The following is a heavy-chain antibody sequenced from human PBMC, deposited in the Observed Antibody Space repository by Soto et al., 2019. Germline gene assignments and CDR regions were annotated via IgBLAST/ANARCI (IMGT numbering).Heavy chain of an antibody. CDR3: AKDPGYTDGHGLDV. Sequence: EVQLLESGGDLVQPGGSLRLSCAPSGFTFSTYAMNWVRQAPGKGLEWVSGISGNGDKTYYADSVKGRFTISRDNSKKMLYLQMNTLRAEDTAVYDCAKDPGYTDGHGLDVWGQGTTVTVSS. D-gene: IGHD5-18*01. J-gene: IGHJ6*02. V-gene: IGHV3-23*01. CDR2: ISGNGDKT. CDR1: GFTFSTYA.